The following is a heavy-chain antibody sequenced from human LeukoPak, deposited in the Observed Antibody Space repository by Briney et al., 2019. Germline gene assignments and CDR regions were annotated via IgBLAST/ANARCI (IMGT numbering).Heavy chain of an antibody. CDR2: INTDGRST. CDR1: GFTFSSYW. CDR3: AKDRIRTTMFAYYMDV. D-gene: IGHD3-3*01. Sequence: PGGSLRLSCAASGFTFSSYWMHWVRQAPGKGLVWVSRINTDGRSTSYADSVKGRFTISRDNAKNTLYLQMNSLRAEDTAVYYCAKDRIRTTMFAYYMDVWGKGTTVTVSS. J-gene: IGHJ6*03. V-gene: IGHV3-74*01.